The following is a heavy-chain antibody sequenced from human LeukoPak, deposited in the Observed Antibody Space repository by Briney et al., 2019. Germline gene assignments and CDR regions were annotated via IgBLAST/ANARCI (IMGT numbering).Heavy chain of an antibody. CDR3: ARGYAGWLLDI. D-gene: IGHD3-22*01. CDR2: IYTSGST. V-gene: IGHV4-4*07. J-gene: IGHJ4*02. Sequence: PSETLSLTYTVSGGSISSYYWSWIRQPPGKGLEWIGRIYTSGSTNYNPSLKSRVTISVDTSKNQVSLNLTSVTAADTAVYYCARGYAGWLLDIWGQGTLATVSS. CDR1: GGSISSYY.